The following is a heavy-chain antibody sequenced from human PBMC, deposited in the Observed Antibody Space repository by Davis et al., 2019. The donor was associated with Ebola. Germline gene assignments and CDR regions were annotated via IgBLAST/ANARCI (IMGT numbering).Heavy chain of an antibody. Sequence: SETLSLTCAVYGGSFSGYYWSWIRQPPGKGLEWIGEINHSGSTNYNPSLKSRVTISVDTSKNQFSLKLSSVTAADTAVYYCARLLYDCSSTSCPLWVFDYWGQGTLVTVSS. V-gene: IGHV4-34*01. D-gene: IGHD2-2*01. J-gene: IGHJ4*02. CDR3: ARLLYDCSSTSCPLWVFDY. CDR2: INHSGST. CDR1: GGSFSGYY.